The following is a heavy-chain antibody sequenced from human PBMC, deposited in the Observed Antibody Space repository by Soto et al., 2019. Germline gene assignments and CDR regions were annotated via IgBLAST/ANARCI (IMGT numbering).Heavy chain of an antibody. Sequence: QVQLVQSGAEVKKPGSSVKVSCKASGGTFSSYAISWVRQAPGQGLEWMGGIIPIFGTANYAQKFQGRVTITADESTSTAYMALSSLRSEDTAVYYCARQARSGSYTQYYFDYWGQGTLVTVSS. D-gene: IGHD1-26*01. CDR3: ARQARSGSYTQYYFDY. CDR1: GGTFSSYA. V-gene: IGHV1-69*01. J-gene: IGHJ4*02. CDR2: IIPIFGTA.